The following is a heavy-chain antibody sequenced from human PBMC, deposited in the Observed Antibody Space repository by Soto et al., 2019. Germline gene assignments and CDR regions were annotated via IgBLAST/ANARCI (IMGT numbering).Heavy chain of an antibody. CDR1: GYTFISYA. CDR2: INAGNGNT. CDR3: ASGLNGYYYNAYFDC. D-gene: IGHD3-22*01. J-gene: IGHJ4*02. Sequence: QVQLVQSGAEEKKPGASVKVSCKASGYTFISYAMHWVRQAPGQRLEWMGWINAGNGNTKYSQKFQGRVTITRDTSASTAYMELSSLRSEDMAVYYCASGLNGYYYNAYFDCWGQGNLVTVSS. V-gene: IGHV1-3*05.